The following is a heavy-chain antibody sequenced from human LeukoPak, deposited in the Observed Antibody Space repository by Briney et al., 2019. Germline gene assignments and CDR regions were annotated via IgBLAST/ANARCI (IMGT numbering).Heavy chain of an antibody. CDR1: GFTFSSYG. V-gene: IGHV3-33*01. Sequence: PGGSLRLSCAASGFTFSSYGMHWVRQAPGEGLEWVAVIWYDGSNKYYADSVKGRITISRDNSKNTLYLQMNSLRAEDTAVYYCAIYCSSTSCIGGYWGQGTLVTVSS. J-gene: IGHJ4*02. CDR2: IWYDGSNK. CDR3: AIYCSSTSCIGGY. D-gene: IGHD2-2*01.